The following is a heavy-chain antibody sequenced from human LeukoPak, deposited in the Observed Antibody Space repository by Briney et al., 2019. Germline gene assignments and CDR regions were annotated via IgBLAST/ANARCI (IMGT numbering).Heavy chain of an antibody. J-gene: IGHJ4*02. CDR3: ARGLLEMSTITLGY. D-gene: IGHD5-24*01. CDR2: ISYDGSNK. V-gene: IGHV3-30*03. CDR1: GSTFSAYG. Sequence: PGGSLNLSCAAPGSTFSAYGMHWARKAPGKGLEWVPVISYDGSNKYYADSVKGRFTISRDNSKNTLYLQMNSLRAEDTAVYYRARGLLEMSTITLGYWGQGTLVTVSS.